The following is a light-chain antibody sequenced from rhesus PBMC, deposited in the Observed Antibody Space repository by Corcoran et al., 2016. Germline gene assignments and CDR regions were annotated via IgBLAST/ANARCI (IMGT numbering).Light chain of an antibody. Sequence: DIQMTQSPSSLSASVGDTVTITCQASKGSSSLLAWYQQKPGKPPKLLMYKASSLQSGVPSRFSGSGSGTDFTLTINSLQPEDVATYYCLQYTSSPWTFGQGTKVEIK. J-gene: IGKJ1*01. CDR1: KGSSSL. CDR3: LQYTSSPWT. V-gene: IGKV1-22*01. CDR2: KAS.